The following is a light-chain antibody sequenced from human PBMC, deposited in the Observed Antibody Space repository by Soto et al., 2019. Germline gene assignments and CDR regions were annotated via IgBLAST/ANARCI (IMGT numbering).Light chain of an antibody. J-gene: IGLJ1*01. CDR1: SSDVGGYNY. CDR3: SSYTSSSTSYV. CDR2: DVS. V-gene: IGLV2-14*01. Sequence: QSALTQPASVSGSPGQSITISCTGTSSDVGGYNYVSWYQQHPGKAPKLMIYDVSNRPSGVSNRFSGSKSVNTASLTISRLQAENEADYYCSSYTSSSTSYVFGTGTQLTVL.